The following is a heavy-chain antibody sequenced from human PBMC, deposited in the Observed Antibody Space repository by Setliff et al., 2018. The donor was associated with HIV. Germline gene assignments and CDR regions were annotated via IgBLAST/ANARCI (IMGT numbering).Heavy chain of an antibody. CDR2: VNRGRRT. CDR3: AREIPYSYGGRGHPL. J-gene: IGHJ4*02. D-gene: IGHD3-22*01. Sequence: ETLSLTCTVSGGSISSTSYYWSWIRQPPGMGLEWIGEVNRGRRTNYNSSLKSRVTISIDTSRNQFSLTVSSVTAADTAVYYCAREIPYSYGGRGHPLWGQGTLVTVSS. V-gene: IGHV4-39*07. CDR1: GGSISSTSYY.